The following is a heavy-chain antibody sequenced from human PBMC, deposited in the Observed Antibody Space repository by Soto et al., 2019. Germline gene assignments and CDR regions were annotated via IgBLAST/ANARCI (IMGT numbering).Heavy chain of an antibody. D-gene: IGHD2-15*01. CDR2: IYYSGST. Sequence: QVQLQESGPGLVKPSETLSLTCTVSGGSVSSGSYYWSWIRQPPGKGLEWIGYIYYSGSTNYNPSLKSRVTISVDTSKNQFSLKLSSVTAADTAVYYCARGERIVVAVAATLGWFDPWGQGTLVTVSS. CDR1: GGSVSSGSYY. V-gene: IGHV4-61*01. CDR3: ARGERIVVAVAATLGWFDP. J-gene: IGHJ5*02.